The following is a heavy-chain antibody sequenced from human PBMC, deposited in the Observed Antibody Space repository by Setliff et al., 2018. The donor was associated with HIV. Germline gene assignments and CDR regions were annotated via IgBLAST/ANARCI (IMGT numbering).Heavy chain of an antibody. D-gene: IGHD3-10*01. Sequence: PGGSLRLSCTASGFTLGDYAMDWVRQAPGKGLEWVSRINWNSGFIGYADSVKGRFTISRDNSKNTLYLQMNSLRAEDTAVYYCARSVIGYYYYGMDVWGQGTLVTVSS. CDR3: ARSVIGYYYYGMDV. CDR2: INWNSGFI. J-gene: IGHJ6*02. CDR1: GFTLGDYA. V-gene: IGHV3-9*01.